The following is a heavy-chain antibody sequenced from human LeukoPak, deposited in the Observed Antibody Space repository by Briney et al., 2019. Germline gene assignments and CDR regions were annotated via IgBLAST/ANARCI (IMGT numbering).Heavy chain of an antibody. Sequence: GGSLRLSCAASGFTLSSYGMHWVRQAPGKGLEWVAVISYDGSDKYYADSVKGRFTISRDNSENTLYLQMNSLRDEDTAVYYCAKVEDGSGNYNYYYYGMDVWGQGTTVTVAS. CDR3: AKVEDGSGNYNYYYYGMDV. V-gene: IGHV3-30*18. D-gene: IGHD3-10*01. J-gene: IGHJ6*02. CDR2: ISYDGSDK. CDR1: GFTLSSYG.